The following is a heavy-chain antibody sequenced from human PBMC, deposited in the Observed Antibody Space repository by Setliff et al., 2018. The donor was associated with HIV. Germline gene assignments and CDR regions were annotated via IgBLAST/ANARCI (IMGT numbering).Heavy chain of an antibody. Sequence: SETLSLTCTVSGDSISSSTYCWGWIRQPPGKGLEWIGSICGTWKTYYNPSLKSRVTISVDTSKNQLSLNLNSVTAADTAVYYCARNPGGRIPLDHWGQGTLVTVSS. J-gene: IGHJ4*02. V-gene: IGHV4-39*07. D-gene: IGHD3-16*01. CDR3: ARNPGGRIPLDH. CDR2: ICGTWKT. CDR1: GDSISSSTYC.